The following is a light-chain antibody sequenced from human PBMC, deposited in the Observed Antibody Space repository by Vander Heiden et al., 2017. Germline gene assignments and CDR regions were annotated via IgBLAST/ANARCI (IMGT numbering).Light chain of an antibody. CDR3: QQYNSYPYT. CDR2: AAS. J-gene: IGKJ2*01. Sequence: DIQMTQSPPSLSASVRDRITITRRAREGISSWLAWYQQQPEKAPKSLIYAASSLQSGVPSRFSSGGCGTDFTPTISSLQPEDVATYYCQQYNSYPYTFGQGTKVEIK. CDR1: EGISSW. V-gene: IGKV1D-16*02.